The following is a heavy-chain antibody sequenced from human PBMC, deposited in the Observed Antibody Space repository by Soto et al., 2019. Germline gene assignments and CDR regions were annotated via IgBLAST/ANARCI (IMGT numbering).Heavy chain of an antibody. Sequence: SGTLSLTCTVSGGSISSGDYYWSWIRQPPGKGLEGIGYIYYSGSTYYNPSLKSRVTISVDTSKNQFSLRLTSVTAADTAVYYCAKHTDFGSGSSWLGSENMDTDVFDSWGQGTMVTVSS. CDR1: GGSISSGDYY. J-gene: IGHJ3*02. D-gene: IGHD3-10*01. V-gene: IGHV4-30-4*01. CDR2: IYYSGST. CDR3: AKHTDFGSGSSWLGSENMDTDVFDS.